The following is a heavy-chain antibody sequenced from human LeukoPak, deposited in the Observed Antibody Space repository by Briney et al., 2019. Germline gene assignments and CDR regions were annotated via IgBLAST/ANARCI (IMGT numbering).Heavy chain of an antibody. V-gene: IGHV4-61*02. Sequence: PSQTLSLTCTGSGCSIYSGSYYRRWIRQPAGRGLEWIGRIYTSRSTNYNPSLKSRVTISVDTSKNQFSLKLSSVTAADTAVYYCARVAHYYYMDVWGKGTTVTVSS. CDR3: ARVAHYYYMDV. J-gene: IGHJ6*03. CDR2: IYTSRST. CDR1: GCSIYSGSYY.